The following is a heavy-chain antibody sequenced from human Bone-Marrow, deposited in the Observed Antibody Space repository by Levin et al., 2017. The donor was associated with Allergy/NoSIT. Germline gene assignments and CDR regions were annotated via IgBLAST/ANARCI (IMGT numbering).Heavy chain of an antibody. D-gene: IGHD3-10*01. J-gene: IGHJ4*02. V-gene: IGHV2-5*02. CDR2: IYWDDDK. Sequence: SGPTLVKPPQTLTLTCTFSGFSLSNSDVGVGWVRQPPGKAPEWLASIYWDDDKLYSSSLKGRLTLTKDTSKNQVVLTMTRMDPVDTATYYCIRTWVRGIVGDYWGQGTLVTVSS. CDR1: GFSLSNSDVG. CDR3: IRTWVRGIVGDY.